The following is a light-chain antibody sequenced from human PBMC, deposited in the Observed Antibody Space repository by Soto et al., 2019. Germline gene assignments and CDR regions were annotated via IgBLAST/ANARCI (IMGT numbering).Light chain of an antibody. CDR2: YVS. CDR1: SRAFGGYNY. CDR3: SSYTSSSTLYV. Sequence: QSVLTQPASVSGSPGQSLTISCPGNSRAFGGYNYVSWYQQPPVKAPYLMIYYVSNRPSGVSNRFSGSKSGNTASLTISGLQAEDEADYYCSSYTSSSTLYVFGTGTKVTVL. J-gene: IGLJ1*01. V-gene: IGLV2-14*01.